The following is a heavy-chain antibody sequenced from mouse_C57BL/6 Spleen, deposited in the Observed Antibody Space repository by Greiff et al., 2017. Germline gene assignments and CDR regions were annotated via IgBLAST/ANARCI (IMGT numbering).Heavy chain of an antibody. V-gene: IGHV1-54*01. CDR2: IDTGSGGT. CDR1: GYAFTNYL. D-gene: IGHD3-2*02. Sequence: QVQLQQSGAELVRPGTSVTVSCKASGYAFTNYLIAWVKQRPGQGLEWIGVIDTGSGGTNYNEKFKDKATLTADKTSSTAYMQLSSQTSEDSAIYFCAVDSSGYLYYFDYWGQGTSLTVSS. CDR3: AVDSSGYLYYFDY. J-gene: IGHJ2*02.